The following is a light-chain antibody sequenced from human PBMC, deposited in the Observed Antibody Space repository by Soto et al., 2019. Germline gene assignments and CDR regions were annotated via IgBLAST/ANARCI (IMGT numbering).Light chain of an antibody. CDR2: DVN. CDR3: CSYAGSYSYV. CDR1: RSDVGNYDY. J-gene: IGLJ1*01. V-gene: IGLV2-11*01. Sequence: QSALTQPRSVSGSPGQSVTISCTGPRSDVGNYDYVSWHQQYPGKAPKLMIYDVNKRPSGVPDRFSGAKSGNTASLTISGLQTEDEAEYYCCSYAGSYSYVFGSGTKLTVL.